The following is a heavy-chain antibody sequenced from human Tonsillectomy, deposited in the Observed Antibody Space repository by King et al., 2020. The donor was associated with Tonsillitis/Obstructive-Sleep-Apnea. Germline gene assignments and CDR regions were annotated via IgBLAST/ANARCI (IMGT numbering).Heavy chain of an antibody. CDR2: INPSGCCT. Sequence: QLVQSGAEVKKPGASVKVSCKASGYTFTSHYLHWVAQAPGRRLEWMVIINPSGCCTTYAQKFQGRVTRTRDTSTSTLYMELSSRGSEDTAVYYCARDDDSSNIDAFDIWGQGTMVTVSS. CDR3: ARDDDSSNIDAFDI. V-gene: IGHV1-46*01. J-gene: IGHJ3*02. D-gene: IGHD6-13*01. CDR1: GYTFTSHY.